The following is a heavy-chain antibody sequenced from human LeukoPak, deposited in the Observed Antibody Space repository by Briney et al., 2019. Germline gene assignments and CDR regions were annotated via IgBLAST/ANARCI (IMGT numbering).Heavy chain of an antibody. Sequence: SETLSLTCTVSGGSISSYYWSWIRQPPGKGLEWIGYIYYSGSTNYNPSLKSQVTISVDTSKNQFSLKLSSVTAADTAVYYCARNRYYYGSRDYGVPTWFDPWGQGTLVTVSS. J-gene: IGHJ5*02. CDR3: ARNRYYYGSRDYGVPTWFDP. CDR2: IYYSGST. V-gene: IGHV4-59*08. D-gene: IGHD3-10*01. CDR1: GGSISSYY.